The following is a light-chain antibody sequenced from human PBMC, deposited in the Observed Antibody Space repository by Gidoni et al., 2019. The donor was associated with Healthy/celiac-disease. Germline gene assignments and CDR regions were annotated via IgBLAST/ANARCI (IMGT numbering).Light chain of an antibody. CDR3: QQYGSPIT. Sequence: EIVLTQSPGPLSLSPGERATLSCRASQSVRSSYLAWCQQKPGQAPRLLIYGASSRATGIPDRFSGSGSGTDFTLTISRLEPEDFAVYYCQQYGSPITFGQGTRLEIK. J-gene: IGKJ5*01. CDR2: GAS. CDR1: QSVRSSY. V-gene: IGKV3-20*01.